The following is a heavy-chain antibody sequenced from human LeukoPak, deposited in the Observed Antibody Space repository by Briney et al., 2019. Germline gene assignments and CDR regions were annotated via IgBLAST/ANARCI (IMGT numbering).Heavy chain of an antibody. CDR1: GGSISSSSYY. V-gene: IGHV4-39*07. D-gene: IGHD4-17*01. J-gene: IGHJ4*02. Sequence: SETLSLTCTVSGGSISSSSYYWGWIRQPPGKGLEWIGSIYYSGSTHYNPSLESRVTMSVDTSKNQFSLKLSSVTAADTAVYYCARVGDYGDYGVDYWGQGTLVTVSS. CDR3: ARVGDYGDYGVDY. CDR2: IYYSGST.